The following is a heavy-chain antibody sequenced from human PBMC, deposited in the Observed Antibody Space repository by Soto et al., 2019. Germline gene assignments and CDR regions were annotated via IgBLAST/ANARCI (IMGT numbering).Heavy chain of an antibody. V-gene: IGHV4-59*01. CDR2: IYYSGST. CDR1: GGSISSYY. J-gene: IGHJ6*03. Sequence: QVQLQESGPGLMKPSETLSLTCTVSGGSISSYYWSWIRQPPGKGLEWIGYIYYSGSTNYNPSLKHRITISGDTSKNQFSLKLSSGTAADTAVYYCARVVVATQDYDYDYRDVWGKGTTVTVSS. CDR3: ARVVVATQDYDYDYRDV. D-gene: IGHD5-12*01.